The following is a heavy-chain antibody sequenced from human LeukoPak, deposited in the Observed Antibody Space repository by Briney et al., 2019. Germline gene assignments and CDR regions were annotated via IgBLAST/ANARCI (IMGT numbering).Heavy chain of an antibody. D-gene: IGHD6-13*01. CDR1: GYTFTSYD. J-gene: IGHJ4*02. Sequence: ASVKVSCKVSGYTFTSYDINWVRQATGQGLEWMGWMNPNSGNTGYAQKFQGRVTMTRNTSISTAYMELSSLRSEDTAVYYCARGRRYSSSWNYWGQGTLVTVSS. V-gene: IGHV1-8*01. CDR2: MNPNSGNT. CDR3: ARGRRYSSSWNY.